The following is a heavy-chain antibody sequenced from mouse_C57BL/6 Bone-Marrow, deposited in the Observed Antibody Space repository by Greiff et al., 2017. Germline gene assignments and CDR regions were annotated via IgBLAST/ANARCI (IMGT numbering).Heavy chain of an antibody. CDR2: INPYNGGT. D-gene: IGHD1-1*01. V-gene: IGHV1-19*01. J-gene: IGHJ4*01. Sequence: EVQLQQSGPVLVKPGASVKMSCKASGYTFTDYYMNWVKQSHGKSLEWIGVINPYNGGTSYNQKFKGKATLTVDKSSSTAYMELNSLTSEDTAVXYCARRATTVVARCYAMDYWGQGTSVTVSS. CDR1: GYTFTDYY. CDR3: ARRATTVVARCYAMDY.